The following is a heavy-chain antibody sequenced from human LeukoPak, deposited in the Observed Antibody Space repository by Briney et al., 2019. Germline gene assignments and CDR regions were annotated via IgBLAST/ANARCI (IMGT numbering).Heavy chain of an antibody. D-gene: IGHD3-16*01. J-gene: IGHJ4*02. CDR2: ISSFSGTI. CDR1: GFTFSTYV. CDR3: ARDQGGVGY. V-gene: IGHV3-48*01. Sequence: TGGSLRLSCAASGFTFSTYVMNWVRQAPGKGLEWVSYISSFSGTINYADSVKGRFTISRDNAKNSLYLQMNSLRAEDTAVYYCARDQGGVGYWGQGTLVTVSS.